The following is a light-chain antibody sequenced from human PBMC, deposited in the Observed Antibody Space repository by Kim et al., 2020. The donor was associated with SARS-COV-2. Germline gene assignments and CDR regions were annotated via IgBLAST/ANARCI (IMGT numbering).Light chain of an antibody. Sequence: SYELTQPPSVSVAPGKTARITCGGNNIGSKSVHWYQQKPGQAPVLVIYYDSDRPSGIPERFSGSNSGNTATLTINRVEAGDEADYYCQVWDSSSDHPEFG. CDR1: NIGSKS. J-gene: IGLJ3*02. V-gene: IGLV3-21*04. CDR3: QVWDSSSDHPE. CDR2: YDS.